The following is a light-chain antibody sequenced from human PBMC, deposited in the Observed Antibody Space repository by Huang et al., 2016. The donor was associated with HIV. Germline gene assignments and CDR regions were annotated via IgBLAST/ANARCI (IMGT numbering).Light chain of an antibody. CDR2: GAS. Sequence: EIVLTQSPATLSLSPGERATLSCRASPSVSSYLAWYQHKPGQAPRLLIYGASNRATGSPARFSGSGSGTDFTLTISSLEPEDFAIYYCQQRSNWPALTFGGGTKVEIK. J-gene: IGKJ4*01. CDR1: PSVSSY. CDR3: QQRSNWPALT. V-gene: IGKV3-11*01.